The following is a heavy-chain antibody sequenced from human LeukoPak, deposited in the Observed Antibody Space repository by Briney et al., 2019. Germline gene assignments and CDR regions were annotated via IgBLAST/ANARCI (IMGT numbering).Heavy chain of an antibody. CDR1: GVSFSGYY. V-gene: IGHV4-34*01. Sequence: PSETLSLTCAVYGVSFSGYYWSWIRQPPGKGLEWIGEISHGGSTTTNYNPTLQSRVTISLDTSKNQFSLNPSSVTAAGTAVYYCARGRGTWFDPWGQGTVVSVSS. CDR3: ARGRGTWFDP. J-gene: IGHJ5*02. CDR2: ISHGGSTTT.